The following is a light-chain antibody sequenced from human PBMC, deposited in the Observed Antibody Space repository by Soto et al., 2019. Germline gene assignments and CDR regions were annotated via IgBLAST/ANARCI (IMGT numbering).Light chain of an antibody. CDR1: QSISSY. V-gene: IGKV1-39*01. CDR3: QQSYSTPRT. CDR2: AAS. Sequence: DIPMTQSPSSLSASVGDRVTITCRASQSISSYLNWYQQKPGKAPKLLIYAASSLQSGVPSRFSGSGSGTAFTLTISSLQPEDFATYYCQQSYSTPRTFGQGTTVEIK. J-gene: IGKJ1*01.